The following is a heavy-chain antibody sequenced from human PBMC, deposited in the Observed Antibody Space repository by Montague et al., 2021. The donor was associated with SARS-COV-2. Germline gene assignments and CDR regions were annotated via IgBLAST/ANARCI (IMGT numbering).Heavy chain of an antibody. CDR2: IYHSGST. Sequence: SETLSLTCAVSGGSISSSNWWRWVRQPPGKGLEWIGEIYHSGSTNYNSSLKSRATISVDKSKNQFSLKLSSVTAADTAVYYWARLCSSTSCYNPLNYYYYGMDVWGQGTPVTVSS. V-gene: IGHV4-4*02. D-gene: IGHD2-2*02. J-gene: IGHJ6*02. CDR1: GGSISSSNW. CDR3: ARLCSSTSCYNPLNYYYYGMDV.